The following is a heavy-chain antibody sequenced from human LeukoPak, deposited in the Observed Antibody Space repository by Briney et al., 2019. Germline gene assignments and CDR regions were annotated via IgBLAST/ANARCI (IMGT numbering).Heavy chain of an antibody. CDR3: ARRMRSNTWYYFDY. CDR2: IYHSGNT. V-gene: IGHV4-39*01. J-gene: IGHJ4*02. Sequence: SETLSLTCTVSGDSISSGHYYWAWIRQPPGKGLEWIGTIYHSGNTYYNLSLKSRLTISVDTSKNQFSLKLTSVTAADTAVYFCARRMRSNTWYYFDYWGPGTLVAVSP. CDR1: GDSISSGHYY. D-gene: IGHD6-13*01.